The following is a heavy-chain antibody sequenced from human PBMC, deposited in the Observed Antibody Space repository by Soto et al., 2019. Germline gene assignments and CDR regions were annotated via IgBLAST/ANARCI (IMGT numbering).Heavy chain of an antibody. Sequence: PGGSLRLSCAASGFTFSSYAMSWVRQAPGKGLEWVSAISGSGGSAYYADSVKGRFTISRDNSKNTLYLQVNSLRDEDTAVYYCAREGPEALRSTWHLDYWGQGTLVTVSS. CDR3: AREGPEALRSTWHLDY. J-gene: IGHJ4*02. V-gene: IGHV3-23*01. CDR1: GFTFSSYA. CDR2: ISGSGGSA. D-gene: IGHD1-26*01.